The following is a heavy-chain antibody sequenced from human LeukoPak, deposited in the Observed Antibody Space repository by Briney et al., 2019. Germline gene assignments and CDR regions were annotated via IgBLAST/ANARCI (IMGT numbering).Heavy chain of an antibody. V-gene: IGHV3-48*01. D-gene: IGHD6-6*01. Sequence: GGSLRLSCAASGFTFSSYSMNWVRQAPGKGLEWVSYISSSSSTIYYADFVKGRFTISRDNAKNSLYLQMNSLRAEDTAVYYCARASSSDYWGQGTLVTVSS. CDR3: ARASSSDY. CDR2: ISSSSSTI. J-gene: IGHJ4*02. CDR1: GFTFSSYS.